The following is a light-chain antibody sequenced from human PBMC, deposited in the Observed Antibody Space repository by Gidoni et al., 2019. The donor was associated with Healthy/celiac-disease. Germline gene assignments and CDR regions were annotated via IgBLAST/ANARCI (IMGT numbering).Light chain of an antibody. J-gene: IGKJ3*01. CDR1: QGISSY. Sequence: DIQLTQSPSFLSASVGDRVTITCRASQGISSYLAWYQQKPWKAPKLLIYAASTLKSGVPSRFSGSGSGTEFTLTISSLQPEDFATYYCQQLNSYPRGFTFGPGTKVDIK. CDR3: QQLNSYPRGFT. CDR2: AAS. V-gene: IGKV1-9*01.